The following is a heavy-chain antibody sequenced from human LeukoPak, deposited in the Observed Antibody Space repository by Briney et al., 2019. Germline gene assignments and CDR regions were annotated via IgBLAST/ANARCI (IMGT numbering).Heavy chain of an antibody. J-gene: IGHJ6*03. CDR2: ISSSSYI. Sequence: PGGSLRLSCAASGFTFSSYSMNWVRQAPGKGLEWVSSISSSSYIYYADSVKGRFTISRDNAKNSLYLQMNSLRAEDTAVYYCARDESGYSYGYLYYYYYMDVWGKGTTVTVSS. V-gene: IGHV3-21*01. CDR1: GFTFSSYS. D-gene: IGHD5-18*01. CDR3: ARDESGYSYGYLYYYYYMDV.